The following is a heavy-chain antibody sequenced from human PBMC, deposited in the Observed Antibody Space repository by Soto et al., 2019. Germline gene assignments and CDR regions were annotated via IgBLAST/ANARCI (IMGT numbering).Heavy chain of an antibody. J-gene: IGHJ6*02. Sequence: QVQLQESGPGLVKPSGTLSLTCAVSGGPISSSNWWSWVRQPPGKGLEWIGEIYHSGSTNYNPSLKSRVTISVDKSKNQLSLKLSSVTAADKAVYYCAGWIQLQQYSYYGMDVWGQGTTVTVSS. CDR3: AGWIQLQQYSYYGMDV. CDR1: GGPISSSNW. V-gene: IGHV4-4*02. CDR2: IYHSGST. D-gene: IGHD5-18*01.